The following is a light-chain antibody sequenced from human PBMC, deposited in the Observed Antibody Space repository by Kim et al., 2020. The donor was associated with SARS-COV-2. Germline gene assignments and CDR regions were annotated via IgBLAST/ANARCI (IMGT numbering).Light chain of an antibody. CDR2: QDT. CDR1: ELGDKY. CDR3: QAWDSSTVV. V-gene: IGLV3-1*01. J-gene: IGLJ2*01. Sequence: VSPGQTATLTCSGDELGDKYASWYQQKPGQSPVLVIYQDTKRPSGIPERFSGSNSGNTATLTISGTQAMDEADFYCQAWDSSTVVFGGGTQLTVL.